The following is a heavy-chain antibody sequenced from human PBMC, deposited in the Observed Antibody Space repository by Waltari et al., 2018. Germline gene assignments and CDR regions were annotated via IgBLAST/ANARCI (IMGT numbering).Heavy chain of an antibody. J-gene: IGHJ5*02. CDR3: ARDLVRQGFDP. V-gene: IGHV1-18*01. CDR1: GYTFTNYG. D-gene: IGHD2-8*02. CDR2: ISAKNGNT. Sequence: QVQLVQSGAEVKKPGASVKVSCKTSGYTFTNYGVIWVRQAPGQGLEWMGWISAKNGNTDHAQKFQGRVIITTDTSTSTAYMELRSLRSDDTAVYYWARDLVRQGFDPWGQGTLVAVSS.